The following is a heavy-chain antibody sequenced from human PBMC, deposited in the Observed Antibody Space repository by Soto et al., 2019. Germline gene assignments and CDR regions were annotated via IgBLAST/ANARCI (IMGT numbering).Heavy chain of an antibody. Sequence: GGSLRLSCAASGFTFSSYAMTWVRQAPGKGLEWVSAISGGGVTYYADSVKGQFTISRDISKNTVYLQMNSLRAEDTATYYCAKWHTYNYDSLAYAGFDCWGPGTQVPVSS. V-gene: IGHV3-23*01. CDR2: ISGGGVT. CDR3: AKWHTYNYDSLAYAGFDC. D-gene: IGHD3-22*01. J-gene: IGHJ4*02. CDR1: GFTFSSYA.